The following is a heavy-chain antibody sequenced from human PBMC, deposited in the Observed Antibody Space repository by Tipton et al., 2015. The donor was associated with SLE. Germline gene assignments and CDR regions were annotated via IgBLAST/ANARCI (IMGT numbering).Heavy chain of an antibody. CDR3: ARDSSYYYDSSGYPLFDY. V-gene: IGHV4-59*12. CDR2: IYYSGST. D-gene: IGHD3-22*01. Sequence: TLSLTCTVSGGSISSYYWSWIRQPPGKGLEWIGYIYYSGSTNYNPSLKSRVTISVDTSKNQFSLKLSSVTAADTAVYYCARDSSYYYDSSGYPLFDYWGQGTLVTVSS. J-gene: IGHJ4*02. CDR1: GGSISSYY.